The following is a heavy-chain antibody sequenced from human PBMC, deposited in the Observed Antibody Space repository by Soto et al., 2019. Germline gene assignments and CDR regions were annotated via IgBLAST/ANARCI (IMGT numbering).Heavy chain of an antibody. CDR2: ISSSSSTI. D-gene: IGHD3-10*01. Sequence: EVQLVESGGGLVQPGGSLRLSCAASGFTFSSYSMNWVRQAPGKGLEWVSYISSSSSTIYYADSVKGRFTISRDNAKNSLYLQMNSLRAEDTAVYYCARDQVPLVWFGNKYYYYGMDVWGQGTTVTVSS. CDR1: GFTFSSYS. CDR3: ARDQVPLVWFGNKYYYYGMDV. V-gene: IGHV3-48*01. J-gene: IGHJ6*02.